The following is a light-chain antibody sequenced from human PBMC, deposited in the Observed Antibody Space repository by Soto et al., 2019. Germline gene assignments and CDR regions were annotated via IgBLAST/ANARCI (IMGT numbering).Light chain of an antibody. V-gene: IGKV1-9*01. CDR1: QVISTS. Sequence: DIQLTQSPSFLSPSIGESVTITCRASQVISTSLAWYQVKPGKAPKLLIYAASTLESGVPSGFSATVSGTEFSLTIPSRRPEDFSTDYCLQLFDAPITFGQGTRLEI. CDR3: LQLFDAPIT. CDR2: AAS. J-gene: IGKJ5*01.